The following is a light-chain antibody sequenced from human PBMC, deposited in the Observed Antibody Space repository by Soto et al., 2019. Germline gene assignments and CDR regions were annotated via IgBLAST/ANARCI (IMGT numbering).Light chain of an antibody. J-gene: IGKJ1*01. CDR3: QQYYSSPT. CDR1: QSITRN. V-gene: IGKV3-15*01. CDR2: GAS. Sequence: EIVMTQSPATLSVSPGERATLSFRASQSITRNLAWYQQSPGQAPRLLIYGASTRATGIPARFSGSGSGTDFTLTISSLQAEDVAVYYCQQYYSSPTFGQGTKVDIK.